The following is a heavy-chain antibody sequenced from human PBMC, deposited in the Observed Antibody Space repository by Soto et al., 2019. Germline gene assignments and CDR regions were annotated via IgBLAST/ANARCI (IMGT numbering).Heavy chain of an antibody. J-gene: IGHJ4*02. CDR3: TTDGLQWELLGRVY. D-gene: IGHD1-26*01. CDR2: IKSKTDGGTT. CDR1: GFTFSNAW. Sequence: PMGSLRLSCAASGFTFSNAWMSWVRQSPGKGLEWVGRIKSKTDGGTTDYAAPVKGRFTISRDDSKNTLYLQMNSLKTEDTAVYYCTTDGLQWELLGRVYWGQGTLVTVSS. V-gene: IGHV3-15*01.